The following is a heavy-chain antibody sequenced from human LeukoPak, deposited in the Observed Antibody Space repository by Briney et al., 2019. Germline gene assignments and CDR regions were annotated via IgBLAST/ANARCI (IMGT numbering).Heavy chain of an antibody. J-gene: IGHJ5*02. CDR1: GRPISGYY. V-gene: IGHV4-59*07. CDR2: IYYSGST. Sequence: SDTLSLTCTVSGRPISGYYWSWSQQSPGKGLDWVGYIYYSGSTNYNPSLKSRVTMSVDTSKDHFSLKVSSVTAADTAVYYCARAVVVAATVKWFDPWGQGSLVTVCS. CDR3: ARAVVVAATVKWFDP. D-gene: IGHD2-15*01.